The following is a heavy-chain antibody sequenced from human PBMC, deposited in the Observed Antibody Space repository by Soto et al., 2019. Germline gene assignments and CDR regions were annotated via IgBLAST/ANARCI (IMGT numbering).Heavy chain of an antibody. CDR2: INPSGGST. CDR1: GYTFTSYY. D-gene: IGHD2-2*01. Sequence: ASVKVSCKASGYTFTSYYMHWVRQAPGQGLEWMGIINPSGGSTSYAQKFQGRVTMTRDTSTSTVYMELSSLRSDDTAVYYCARGYCSSASCLRNHAFDIWGQGTMVTVSS. CDR3: ARGYCSSASCLRNHAFDI. J-gene: IGHJ3*02. V-gene: IGHV1-46*01.